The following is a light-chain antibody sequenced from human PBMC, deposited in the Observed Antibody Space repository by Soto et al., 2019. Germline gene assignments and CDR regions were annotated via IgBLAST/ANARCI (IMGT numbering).Light chain of an antibody. V-gene: IGKV3-20*01. J-gene: IGKJ4*01. CDR2: AAS. CDR1: QSFGGTY. CDR3: QQYGNSPPLT. Sequence: EIVLTQSPGTLSLSPGERATLSCRASQSFGGTYLAWYQQKPGQAPRLLIYAASSRATGIPDRFSGSGSGTDVSLSISRLEPEDFAVYCCQQYGNSPPLTFGGGTMVENK.